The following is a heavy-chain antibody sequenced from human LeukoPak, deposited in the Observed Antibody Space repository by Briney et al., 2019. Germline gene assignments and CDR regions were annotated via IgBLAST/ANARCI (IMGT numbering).Heavy chain of an antibody. D-gene: IGHD3-9*01. CDR2: IYSGGST. Sequence: GGSLRLSCAASGFTVSSNYMSWVRQAPGKGLEWVSVIYSGGSTYYADSVKGRFTISRDNSKNTLYLQMNSLRAEDTAVYYCAREPYYDILTGRYDAFDIWGQGIMVTVSS. CDR3: AREPYYDILTGRYDAFDI. CDR1: GFTVSSNY. V-gene: IGHV3-53*01. J-gene: IGHJ3*02.